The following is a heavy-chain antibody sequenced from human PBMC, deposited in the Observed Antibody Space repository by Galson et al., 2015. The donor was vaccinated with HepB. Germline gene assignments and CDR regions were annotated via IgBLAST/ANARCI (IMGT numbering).Heavy chain of an antibody. CDR1: GYTFTSYD. Sequence: SVKVSCKASGYTFTSYDINWVRQATGQGLEWMGWMNPNSGNTGYAQKFQGRVTMTRNTSISTDYMKMSSLRSEDTAVYYCAREDPAGEITVAGVPAREYYYYYMDVWGKGTTVTVSS. V-gene: IGHV1-8*02. J-gene: IGHJ6*03. CDR2: MNPNSGNT. D-gene: IGHD6-19*01. CDR3: AREDPAGEITVAGVPAREYYYYYMDV.